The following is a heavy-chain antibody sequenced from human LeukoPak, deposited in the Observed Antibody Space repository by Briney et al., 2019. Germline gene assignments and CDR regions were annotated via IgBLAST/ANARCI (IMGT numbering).Heavy chain of an antibody. D-gene: IGHD4-17*01. Sequence: GGSLRLSCAASGFTFSNYGMHWVRQAPGKGLEWVSAISGSGGSTYYADSVKGRFTISRDNSKNTLYLQMNSLRAEDTAVYYCAKDAHYGDYVVVWGQGTLVTVSS. CDR1: GFTFSNYG. V-gene: IGHV3-23*01. J-gene: IGHJ4*02. CDR2: ISGSGGST. CDR3: AKDAHYGDYVVV.